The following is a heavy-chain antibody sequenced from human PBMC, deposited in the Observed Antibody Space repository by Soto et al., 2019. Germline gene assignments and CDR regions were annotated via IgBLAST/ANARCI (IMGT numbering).Heavy chain of an antibody. CDR2: IIPVIDTA. CDR1: GGTFSNYA. J-gene: IGHJ1*01. D-gene: IGHD3-16*01. Sequence: SVKVSCKASGGTFSNYAFNWVRQAPGQGLEWMGGIIPVIDTADYAQKLQGRVTITADESTSTVYMDLSSLRSEDSAVYYCAGLDKTSTGELFPQWGQGNPVTVS. CDR3: AGLDKTSTGELFPQ. V-gene: IGHV1-69*13.